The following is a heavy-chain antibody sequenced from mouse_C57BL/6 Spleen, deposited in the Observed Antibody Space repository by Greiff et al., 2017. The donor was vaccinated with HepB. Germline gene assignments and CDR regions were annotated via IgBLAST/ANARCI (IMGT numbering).Heavy chain of an antibody. V-gene: IGHV1-18*01. Sequence: DVKLQESGPELVKPGASVKIPCKASGYTFTDYNMDWVKQSHGKSLEWIGDINPNNGGTIYNQKFKGKATLTVDKSSSTAYMELRSLTSEDTAVYYCARRGGYDYDETWFAYGGQGTLVTVSA. CDR2: INPNNGGT. D-gene: IGHD2-4*01. CDR1: GYTFTDYN. J-gene: IGHJ3*01. CDR3: ARRGGYDYDETWFAY.